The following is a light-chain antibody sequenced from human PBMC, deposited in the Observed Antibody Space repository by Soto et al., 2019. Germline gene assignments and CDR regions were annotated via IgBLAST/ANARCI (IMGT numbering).Light chain of an antibody. CDR3: QQYNFWPPLT. CDR1: QSGNSN. CDR2: DAS. V-gene: IGKV3-15*01. Sequence: EIVMTQSPATLSVSPGERATLSCRASQSGNSNLAWYRQKPGQAPRLLISDASTRATGVPARFSGSGSGTEFTLTISSLQSEDSGIYYCQQYNFWPPLTFGGGTKVEI. J-gene: IGKJ4*01.